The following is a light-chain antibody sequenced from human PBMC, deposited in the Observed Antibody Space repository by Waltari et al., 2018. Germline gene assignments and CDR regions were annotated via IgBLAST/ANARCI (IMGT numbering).Light chain of an antibody. Sequence: DIQMTQSPSSVSASVGDRVTITCRASQGIGGWLAWYQQRPGKAPKLLLSTTSFLQNGVPSRFSGSGYGREFILTISSLQPEDFATYYCQWANSCPPWTFGQGTKVEMK. CDR1: QGIGGW. CDR2: TTS. V-gene: IGKV1-12*01. J-gene: IGKJ1*01. CDR3: QWANSCPPWT.